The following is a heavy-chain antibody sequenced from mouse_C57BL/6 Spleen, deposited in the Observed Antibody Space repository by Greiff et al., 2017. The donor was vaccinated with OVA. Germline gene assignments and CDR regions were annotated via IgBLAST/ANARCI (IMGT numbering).Heavy chain of an antibody. Sequence: EVMLVESGGGLVKPGGSLKLSCAASGFTFSDYGMHWVRQAPEKGLEWVAYISSGSSTIYYADTVKGRFTISRDNAKNTLFLQMTSLRSEDTAMYYCARVITTVVDAMDYWGQGTSVTVSS. V-gene: IGHV5-17*01. J-gene: IGHJ4*01. CDR2: ISSGSSTI. D-gene: IGHD1-1*01. CDR3: ARVITTVVDAMDY. CDR1: GFTFSDYG.